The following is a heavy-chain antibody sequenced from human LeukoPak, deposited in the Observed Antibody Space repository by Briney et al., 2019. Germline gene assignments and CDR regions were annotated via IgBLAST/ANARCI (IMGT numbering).Heavy chain of an antibody. CDR2: IYHNEST. CDR3: ARLYWGLGAFDI. D-gene: IGHD3-16*01. J-gene: IGHJ3*02. Sequence: PSETLPLTCAVSGYSISTGYYWAWIRQPPGKGLEWIGSIYHNESTYYNPSLKSRVTISVDTSKNQFSLKLSSVTAADTAVYYCARLYWGLGAFDIWGQGTMVTVSS. V-gene: IGHV4-38-2*01. CDR1: GYSISTGYY.